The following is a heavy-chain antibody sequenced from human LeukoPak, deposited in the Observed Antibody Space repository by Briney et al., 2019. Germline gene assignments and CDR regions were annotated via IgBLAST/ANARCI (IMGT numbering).Heavy chain of an antibody. CDR1: GFTVSSNY. D-gene: IGHD4-23*01. CDR2: IYSGGST. CDR3: AKSRGGNSHDAFDI. J-gene: IGHJ3*02. V-gene: IGHV3-53*01. Sequence: PGGSLRLSCAASGFTVSSNYMSWVRQAPGKGLEWVSVIYSGGSTYYADSVKGRFTISRDNSKNTLYLQMNSLRAEDTAVYYCAKSRGGNSHDAFDIWGQGTMVTVSS.